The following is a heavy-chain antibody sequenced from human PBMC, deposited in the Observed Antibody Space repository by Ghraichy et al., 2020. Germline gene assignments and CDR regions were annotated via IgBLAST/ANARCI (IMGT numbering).Heavy chain of an antibody. CDR2: IKQAGSGK. CDR1: GFTFSSYW. J-gene: IGHJ6*02. Sequence: GGSLRLSCAASGFTFSSYWMSWVRQAPGKGLEWVANIKQAGSGKYYVDSVKGRFTISRDNAKNSLYLQMNSLRAEDTAVYYCVDYYYYGMDVWGQGTTVTVAS. V-gene: IGHV3-7*01. CDR3: VDYYYYGMDV.